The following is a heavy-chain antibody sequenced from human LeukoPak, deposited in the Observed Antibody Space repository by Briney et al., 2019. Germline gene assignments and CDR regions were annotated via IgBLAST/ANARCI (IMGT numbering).Heavy chain of an antibody. D-gene: IGHD4-17*01. V-gene: IGHV3-30*18. CDR2: ISYDGTKT. J-gene: IGHJ4*02. Sequence: QPGGSLRLSCAASGFTFSSYGMHWVRQAPGKGLEWVALISYDGTKTYYADSVKGRFTISRDNSQNTLYLQMNSLRVEDTAVYSCAKVRYVGDYGDYSLLGYWGQGTLVTVSS. CDR3: AKVRYVGDYGDYSLLGY. CDR1: GFTFSSYG.